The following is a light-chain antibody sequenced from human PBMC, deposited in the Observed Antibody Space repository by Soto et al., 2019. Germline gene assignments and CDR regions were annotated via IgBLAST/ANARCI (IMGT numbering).Light chain of an antibody. J-gene: IGKJ4*01. CDR3: QQYNNWPLT. Sequence: EIVLTQSPATLSLSPGERATLSCWASQSVSSNLAWYQKKPGQAPRLLVWRASIRATDMAARFSGSGSGTEFTLTISSLQPEDSAVYYCQQYNNWPLTFGGGTKVDIK. CDR1: QSVSSN. CDR2: RAS. V-gene: IGKV3-15*01.